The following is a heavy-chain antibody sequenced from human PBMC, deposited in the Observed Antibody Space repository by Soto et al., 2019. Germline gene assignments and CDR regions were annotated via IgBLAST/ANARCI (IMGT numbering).Heavy chain of an antibody. Sequence: ASVKVSCKTSGYTFTSYGISWVRQAPGQGLEWMGWISAYNGNTNYAQKFQGRVTMTTDTSSSTAYMELRSLRSDDTAVYYCARDLLTTVTTGYWGQGTLVTVSS. CDR1: GYTFTSYG. CDR2: ISAYNGNT. D-gene: IGHD4-17*01. J-gene: IGHJ4*02. CDR3: ARDLLTTVTTGY. V-gene: IGHV1-18*01.